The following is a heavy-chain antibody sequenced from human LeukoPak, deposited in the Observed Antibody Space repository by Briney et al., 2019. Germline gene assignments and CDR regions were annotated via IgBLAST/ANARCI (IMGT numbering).Heavy chain of an antibody. D-gene: IGHD3-10*01. CDR1: GFTFSGFG. CDR3: ARDVVYGSGSLDY. CDR2: ISSTSRTI. V-gene: IGHV3-48*01. Sequence: GGSLRLPCAASGFTFSGFGMNWVRQAPGRGLECVSYISSTSRTIYYADSVKGRFTISRDNAKNSLYLQMNSLRAEDTAVYYCARDVVYGSGSLDYWGQGTLVTVSS. J-gene: IGHJ4*02.